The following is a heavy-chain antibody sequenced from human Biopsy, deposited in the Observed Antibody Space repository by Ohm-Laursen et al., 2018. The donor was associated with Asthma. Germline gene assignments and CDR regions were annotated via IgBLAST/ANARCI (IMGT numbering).Heavy chain of an antibody. V-gene: IGHV1-18*01. CDR2: ISVYNGNT. D-gene: IGHD3-10*01. CDR1: GYTFNSAG. CDR3: ARAVDYSHYYGIDV. Sequence: ASVKVSCKASGYTFNSAGITWVRQAPGQGLEWTGWISVYNGNTKVAQKLRDRVTMITDTSTSTAYMELRSLRSDDTAVYFCARAVDYSHYYGIDVWGQGTTVTVS. J-gene: IGHJ6*02.